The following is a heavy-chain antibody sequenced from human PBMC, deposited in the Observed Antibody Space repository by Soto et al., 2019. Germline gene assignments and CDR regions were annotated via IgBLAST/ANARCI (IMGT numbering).Heavy chain of an antibody. Sequence: QVQLVQSGAEVKKPGASVKVSCKASGYTFTSYGISWVRQAPGQGLEWMGWISAYNGNTNYAQKLQGRVTMTTDTSTSTVYMELRTLRSDDTAVYYCARGRGLYSSGWYVPGAWFDPWGQGTLVTVSS. CDR3: ARGRGLYSSGWYVPGAWFDP. J-gene: IGHJ5*02. CDR1: GYTFTSYG. CDR2: ISAYNGNT. D-gene: IGHD6-19*01. V-gene: IGHV1-18*01.